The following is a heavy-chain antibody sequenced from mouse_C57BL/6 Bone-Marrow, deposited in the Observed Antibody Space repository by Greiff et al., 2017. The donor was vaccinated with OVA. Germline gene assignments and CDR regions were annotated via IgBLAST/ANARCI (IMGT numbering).Heavy chain of an antibody. J-gene: IGHJ4*01. CDR3: AMGMVTTFYAMDY. V-gene: IGHV1-74*01. D-gene: IGHD2-2*01. CDR2: IHPSDSDT. CDR1: GYTFTSYW. Sequence: VQRVESGAELVKPGASVKLSCKASGYTFTSYWMHWVKQRPGQGLEWIGRIHPSDSDTNYNQKFKGKATLTVDKSSSTAYMQLSSLTSEDSAVYYCAMGMVTTFYAMDYWGQGTSVTVSS.